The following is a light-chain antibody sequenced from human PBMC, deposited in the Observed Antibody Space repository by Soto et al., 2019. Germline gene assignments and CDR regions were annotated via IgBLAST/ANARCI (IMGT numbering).Light chain of an antibody. CDR2: AAS. Sequence: DIQLTQSPSFLFASVGDGVIITCRASQGISSYLAWYQQKPGKAPKLLIYAASTLQSGVPSGFSGSGSGTEFTLTISSLQPEDFATYYCQQFNSFPLTFGGGTKVEIK. CDR1: QGISSY. V-gene: IGKV1-9*01. J-gene: IGKJ4*01. CDR3: QQFNSFPLT.